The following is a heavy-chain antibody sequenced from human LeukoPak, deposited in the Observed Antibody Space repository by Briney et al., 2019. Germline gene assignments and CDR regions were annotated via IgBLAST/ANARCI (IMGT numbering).Heavy chain of an antibody. D-gene: IGHD3-22*01. CDR1: GFTFSSYA. Sequence: GSLRLSCSASGFTFSSYAMSWVRPAPGKGLEWGSAISGSGGSTYYADSVKGRFTISRDNSKNTLYLQMNSLRAEDTAVYYCAKVRSSGYLYYFDYWGQGTLVTVSS. J-gene: IGHJ4*02. CDR3: AKVRSSGYLYYFDY. CDR2: ISGSGGST. V-gene: IGHV3-23*01.